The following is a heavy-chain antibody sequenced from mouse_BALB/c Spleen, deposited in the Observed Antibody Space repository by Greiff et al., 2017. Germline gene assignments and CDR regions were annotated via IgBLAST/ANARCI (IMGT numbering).Heavy chain of an antibody. CDR1: GFTFSSYT. D-gene: IGHD2-1*01. J-gene: IGHJ4*01. Sequence: EVKLMESGGGLVKPGGSLKLSCAASGFTFSSYTMSWVRQTPEKRLEWVATISSGGSYTYYPDSVKGRFTISRDNAKNTLYLQMSSLKSEDTAMYYCTRDGKGRMDYWGQGTSVTVSS. CDR3: TRDGKGRMDY. V-gene: IGHV5-6-4*01. CDR2: ISSGGSYT.